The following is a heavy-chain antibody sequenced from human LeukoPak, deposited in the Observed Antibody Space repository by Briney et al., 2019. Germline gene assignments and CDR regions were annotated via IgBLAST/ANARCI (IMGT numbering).Heavy chain of an antibody. CDR2: ASAYNGVT. CDR3: ARVDLLWTGHHSANWFDP. Sequence: ASVKVSCKASGYTFTSYGVSWVRQAPGQGLEWMGWASAYNGVTNYAQKFQGRVTMTTDTSTTTAYMEVKSLRSDDTAVYYCARVDLLWTGHHSANWFDPWGQGTPVTVSS. D-gene: IGHD3/OR15-3a*01. CDR1: GYTFTSYG. J-gene: IGHJ5*02. V-gene: IGHV1-18*01.